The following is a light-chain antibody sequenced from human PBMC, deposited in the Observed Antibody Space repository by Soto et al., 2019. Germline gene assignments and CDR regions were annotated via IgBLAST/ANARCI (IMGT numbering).Light chain of an antibody. CDR1: QAINSF. J-gene: IGKJ2*01. CDR3: QQYYFLPYT. V-gene: IGKV1D-8*01. CDR2: GGS. Sequence: VISMTQSPSVISASPGDKVTLHCRMSQAINSFFAWYQQNTGKAPTLLIYGGSSFQSRVPSRFSGSGSGTDFNITISDLQSEYLATYYCQQYYFLPYTFGQGTRLDIK.